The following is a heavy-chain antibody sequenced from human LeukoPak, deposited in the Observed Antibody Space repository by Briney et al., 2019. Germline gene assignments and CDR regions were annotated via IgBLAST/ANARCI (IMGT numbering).Heavy chain of an antibody. CDR1: GGRINIHY. J-gene: IGHJ4*02. CDR3: ARDLMGASHFDN. CDR2: IYYSGTT. Sequence: SETLSLTCTVSGGRINIHYRTWIRQPPGKGLEWLGYIYYSGTTNYNPSLRSRVTISIDTSKNQFSLKMSSVTAADTAVYYCARDLMGASHFDNWGQGTLVTVSS. V-gene: IGHV4-59*11. D-gene: IGHD4/OR15-4a*01.